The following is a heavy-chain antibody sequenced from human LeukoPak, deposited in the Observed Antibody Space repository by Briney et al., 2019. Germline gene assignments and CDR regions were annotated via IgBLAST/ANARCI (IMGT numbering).Heavy chain of an antibody. Sequence: GGSLRLSCAASGFTFSGFAMSWVRRTPGKGLEWVSGISGSGDNTLYADSVKGRFTISRDNAKNSHFLQMNSLRVEDTALYYCARGFRNGPFDCWGQGTLVTVSS. CDR1: GFTFSGFA. D-gene: IGHD2-8*01. V-gene: IGHV3-23*01. J-gene: IGHJ4*02. CDR2: ISGSGDNT. CDR3: ARGFRNGPFDC.